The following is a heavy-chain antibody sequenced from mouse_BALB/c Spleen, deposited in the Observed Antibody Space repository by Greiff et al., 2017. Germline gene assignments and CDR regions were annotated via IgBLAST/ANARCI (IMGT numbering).Heavy chain of an antibody. Sequence: EVKLQESGGGLVKPGGSLKLSCAASGFTFSSYAMSWVRQTPEKRLEWVASISSGGSTYYPDSVKGRFTISRDNARNILYLQMSSLRSEDTAMYYCARAHYYGSSFAYWGQGTLVTVSA. J-gene: IGHJ3*01. CDR2: ISSGGST. V-gene: IGHV5-6-5*01. CDR1: GFTFSSYA. CDR3: ARAHYYGSSFAY. D-gene: IGHD1-1*01.